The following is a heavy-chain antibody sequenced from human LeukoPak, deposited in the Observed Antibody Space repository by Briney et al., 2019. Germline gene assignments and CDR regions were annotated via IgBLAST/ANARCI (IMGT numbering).Heavy chain of an antibody. D-gene: IGHD6-19*01. CDR3: ARRPQQWLVLGNFDY. Sequence: SETLSLTCTVSGGSISSFYWGWIHQPPGKGLEWIGSIYYSGSTYYNPSLKSRVTISVDTSKNQFSLKLSSVTAADTAVYYCARRPQQWLVLGNFDYWGQGTPVTVSS. CDR1: GGSISSFY. CDR2: IYYSGST. J-gene: IGHJ4*02. V-gene: IGHV4-39*01.